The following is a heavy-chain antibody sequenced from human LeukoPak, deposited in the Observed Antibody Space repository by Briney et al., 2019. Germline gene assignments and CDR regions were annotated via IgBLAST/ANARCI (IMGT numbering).Heavy chain of an antibody. CDR3: ARAGCSSTSCPLDY. V-gene: IGHV3-64*01. CDR1: GFTFSSYA. J-gene: IGHJ4*02. Sequence: GGSLRLSCAASGFTFSSYAMHWVRQAPGKGLEYVSAISGNGGSTYYANSVKGRFTISRDNSKNTLYLQMGSLRAEDMAVYYCARAGCSSTSCPLDYWGQGTLATVSS. CDR2: ISGNGGST. D-gene: IGHD2-2*01.